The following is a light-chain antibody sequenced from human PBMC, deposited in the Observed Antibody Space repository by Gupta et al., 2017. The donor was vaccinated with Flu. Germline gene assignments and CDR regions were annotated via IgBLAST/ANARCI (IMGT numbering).Light chain of an antibody. Sequence: QKVTTSCSGSNANSGNNFVSLYQHHPGAAPKLLIYDNNKRPAGIPDRFSGSKSGTSATLCITGLQTGDEADYYCATWDNNLRGVFGGGTKLTVL. CDR2: DNN. CDR1: NANSGNNF. V-gene: IGLV1-51*01. CDR3: ATWDNNLRGV. J-gene: IGLJ3*02.